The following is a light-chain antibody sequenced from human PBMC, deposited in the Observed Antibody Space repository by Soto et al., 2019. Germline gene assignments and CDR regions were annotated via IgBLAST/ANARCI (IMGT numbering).Light chain of an antibody. Sequence: EIVMTQSPATLSVSPGERATLPCRASQSVSSNLAWYQQKPCQAPRLLIYGTSTRATGIPARFSGSGSGTEFTLTISSRQAEDFALYYCQQYNNWPMTFGQGTKVEI. CDR3: QQYNNWPMT. J-gene: IGKJ1*01. V-gene: IGKV3D-15*01. CDR1: QSVSSN. CDR2: GTS.